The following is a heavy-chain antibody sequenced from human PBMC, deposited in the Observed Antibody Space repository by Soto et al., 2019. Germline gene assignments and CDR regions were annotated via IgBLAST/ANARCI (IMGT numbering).Heavy chain of an antibody. CDR2: INHSGST. CDR3: ARALIVVVPAAMFADAFDI. D-gene: IGHD2-2*01. CDR1: GGSFSGYY. Sequence: PSETLSLTCAVYGGSFSGYYWSWIRQPPGKGLEWIGEINHSGSTNYNPSLKSRVTISVDTSKNQFSLKLSSVTAADTAVYYCARALIVVVPAAMFADAFDIWGQGTMVTVSS. V-gene: IGHV4-34*01. J-gene: IGHJ3*02.